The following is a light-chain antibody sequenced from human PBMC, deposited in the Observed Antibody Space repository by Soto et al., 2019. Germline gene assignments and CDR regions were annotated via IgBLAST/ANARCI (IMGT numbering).Light chain of an antibody. J-gene: IGLJ3*02. Sequence: QAVVTQEPSLAVSPGGTVTLTCGSSTGTVSSGHYPYWFQQKPGQAPRSLIYDTTNKHSWTPARFSGSLLGGKAALTLSGAQPEDEADYYCLLSYSGARVFGGGTKLTVL. V-gene: IGLV7-46*01. CDR2: DTT. CDR3: LLSYSGARV. CDR1: TGTVSSGHY.